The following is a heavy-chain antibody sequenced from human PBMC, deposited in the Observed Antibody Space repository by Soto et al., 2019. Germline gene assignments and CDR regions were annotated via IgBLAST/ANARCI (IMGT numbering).Heavy chain of an antibody. J-gene: IGHJ4*02. CDR3: VKGWHGDDPDY. CDR1: GFTFNSLD. CDR2: ISYDGSNK. V-gene: IGHV3-30*03. Sequence: GGSLRLSCAASGFTFNSLDLGWVRQAPGKGLEWVAIISYDGSNKYYAESVKGRFTVSRDKSNNTAFLQMNSLRTEDTAVYYCVKGWHGDDPDYWGQGTWVTVSS. D-gene: IGHD4-17*01.